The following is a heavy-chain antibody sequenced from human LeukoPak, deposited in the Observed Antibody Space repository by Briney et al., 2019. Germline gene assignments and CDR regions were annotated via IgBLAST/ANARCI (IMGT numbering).Heavy chain of an antibody. CDR1: GGSISSGGYY. CDR2: IYHSGST. D-gene: IGHD4-17*01. V-gene: IGHV4-30-2*02. J-gene: IGHJ5*02. Sequence: SETLSLTCTVSGGSISSGGYYWRWIRQPPGKGLEWIGYIYHSGSTCYNPSLKSRVTISVDTSKNQFSLKLSSVTAADTAVYYCARHYGDYGNWFDPWGQGTLVTVSS. CDR3: ARHYGDYGNWFDP.